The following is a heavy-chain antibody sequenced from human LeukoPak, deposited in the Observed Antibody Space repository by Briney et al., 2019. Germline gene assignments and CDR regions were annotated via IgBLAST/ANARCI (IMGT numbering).Heavy chain of an antibody. CDR1: GYTFTSYY. Sequence: ASVKVSCKASGYTFTSYYMHWVRQAPGQGLEWMGIINPSGGSTSYAQKFQGRVTITADESTSTAYMELSSLRSEDTAVYYCARSVGITMNYWGQGTLVTVSS. D-gene: IGHD3-22*01. CDR3: ARSVGITMNY. V-gene: IGHV1-46*01. J-gene: IGHJ4*02. CDR2: INPSGGST.